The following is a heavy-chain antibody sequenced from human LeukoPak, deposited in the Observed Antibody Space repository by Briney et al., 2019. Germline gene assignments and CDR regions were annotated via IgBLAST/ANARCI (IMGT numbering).Heavy chain of an antibody. CDR2: IIGSSGST. V-gene: IGHV3-23*01. D-gene: IGHD5-12*01. J-gene: IGHJ4*02. CDR1: GFSFDNFA. Sequence: GGSMRLSCVASGFSFDNFAMNWVRQAPGKGLEWVSLIIGSSGSTFYADSVKGRFTISRDKSKNTLYLQMNSLRAEDTAVYYCAKGAYDYIEIAYFDYWGQGSLVTVSS. CDR3: AKGAYDYIEIAYFDY.